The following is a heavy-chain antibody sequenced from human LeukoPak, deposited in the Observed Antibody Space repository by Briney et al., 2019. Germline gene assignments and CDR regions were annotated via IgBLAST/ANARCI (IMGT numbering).Heavy chain of an antibody. D-gene: IGHD2-2*01. CDR2: IYNAGST. J-gene: IGHJ3*02. Sequence: PSETLSLTCTVSGGSTSSGGYFWSWIRQPAGKGLEWIGRIYNAGSTNYSPSLKSRVTISLDTSKNQFSLRLSSVTAADTAMYYCASLSPDSIVVVPAAIGDAFDIWGQGTMVTVSS. V-gene: IGHV4-61*02. CDR3: ASLSPDSIVVVPAAIGDAFDI. CDR1: GGSTSSGGYF.